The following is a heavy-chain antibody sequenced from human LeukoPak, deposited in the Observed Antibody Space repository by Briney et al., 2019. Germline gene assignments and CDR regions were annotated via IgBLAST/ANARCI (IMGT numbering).Heavy chain of an antibody. D-gene: IGHD5-18*01. CDR3: ARTRGAGYSYGFNYYYYMDV. Sequence: SETLSLTCTVSGGSISSSSYFWGWIRQPPGKGLEWIGTIYYSGTTYFNPSLKSQFTISIDTSKNQFSLRLSSVTAADTAVYYCARTRGAGYSYGFNYYYYMDVWGKGTTVTVSS. V-gene: IGHV4-39*07. CDR2: IYYSGTT. J-gene: IGHJ6*03. CDR1: GGSISSSSYF.